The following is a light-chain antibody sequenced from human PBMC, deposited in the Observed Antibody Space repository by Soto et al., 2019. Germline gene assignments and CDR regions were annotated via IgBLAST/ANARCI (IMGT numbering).Light chain of an antibody. V-gene: IGLV2-14*01. J-gene: IGLJ3*02. CDR2: EVS. Sequence: QSVLTQPASVSGSPGQSITISCTGTSSDVGAYNYVSWYQQHPDKAPKLIIYEVSNRPSGVSTRFSGSKSGDTASLTISSLQAEDESDYYCSSFSGSTTLWVFGGGTKLTVL. CDR3: SSFSGSTTLWV. CDR1: SSDVGAYNY.